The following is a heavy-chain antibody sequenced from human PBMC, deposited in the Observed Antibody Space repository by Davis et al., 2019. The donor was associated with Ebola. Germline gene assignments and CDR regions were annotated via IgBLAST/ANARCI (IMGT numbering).Heavy chain of an antibody. V-gene: IGHV3-73*01. CDR1: GFTLSGSA. Sequence: PGGSLRLSCAASGFTLSGSAMHWVRQAYGKGLEWVGRISSKANSYATAYAASVKGRFTISRDDSKNTAYLRMNSLKTEDTAVYYCTISTVTTDYWGQGTLVTVSS. CDR3: TISTVTTDY. D-gene: IGHD4-17*01. CDR2: ISSKANSYAT. J-gene: IGHJ4*02.